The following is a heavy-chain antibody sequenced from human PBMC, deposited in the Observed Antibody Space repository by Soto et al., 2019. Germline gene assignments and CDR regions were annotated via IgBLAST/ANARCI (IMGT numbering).Heavy chain of an antibody. D-gene: IGHD2-15*01. CDR3: ARGIATGQLDP. J-gene: IGHJ5*02. V-gene: IGHV1-3*01. CDR1: GYTFTRYT. CDR2: INPDNGNT. Sequence: ASVKVSCKASGYTFTRYTMNWVRQAPGQRLEWMRWINPDNGNTKSSQKFQGRVIITRDTSASTAYMDLSSLRSEDTAVYYCARGIATGQLDPWGQGTLVTVSS.